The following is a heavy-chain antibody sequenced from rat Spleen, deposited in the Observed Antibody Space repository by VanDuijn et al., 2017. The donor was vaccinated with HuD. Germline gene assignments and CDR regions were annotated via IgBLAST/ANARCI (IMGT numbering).Heavy chain of an antibody. J-gene: IGHJ2*01. V-gene: IGHV2S12*01. CDR3: ARSRAGIPLDY. Sequence: QVQLKESGPGLVQPSQTLSLTCTVSGFSLTSNGVSWVRQPPGEGLEWIAAISTGGNTYYNSVLKSRLSISRDTSKSQVFLKMNSLQTEDTAMYFCARSRAGIPLDYWGQGVMVTVSS. D-gene: IGHD1-4*01. CDR2: ISTGGNT. CDR1: GFSLTSNG.